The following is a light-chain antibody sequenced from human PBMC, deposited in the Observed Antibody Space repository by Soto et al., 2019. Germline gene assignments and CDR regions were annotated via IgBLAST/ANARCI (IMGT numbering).Light chain of an antibody. J-gene: IGKJ2*01. CDR1: QSVGTTY. V-gene: IGKV3-20*01. Sequence: PGERATLSCRASQSVGTTYFAWYQQKAGQAPRLLIFSASTRATGIPDRFSGSASGTDFTLTISRLEPEDSAVYYCQQYGGSAYTFGQGTKLEI. CDR3: QQYGGSAYT. CDR2: SAS.